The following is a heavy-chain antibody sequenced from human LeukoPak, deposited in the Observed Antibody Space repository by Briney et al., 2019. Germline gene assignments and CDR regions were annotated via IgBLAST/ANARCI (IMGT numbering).Heavy chain of an antibody. Sequence: SETLSLTCTVSGGSISSSSYYWGWIRQPPGKGLEWIGSIYYSGSTYYNPSLKSRVTISVDTSKNQFSLKLSSVTAADTAVYYCARRQDYYGSGNPFDYWGQGTLVTVSS. CDR1: GGSISSSSYY. CDR2: IYYSGST. J-gene: IGHJ4*02. D-gene: IGHD3-10*01. CDR3: ARRQDYYGSGNPFDY. V-gene: IGHV4-39*01.